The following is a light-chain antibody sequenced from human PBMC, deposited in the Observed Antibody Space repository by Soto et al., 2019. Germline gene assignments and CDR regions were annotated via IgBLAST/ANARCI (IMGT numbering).Light chain of an antibody. CDR3: QQYNSPSSQA. CDR1: QSITTW. J-gene: IGKJ2*01. V-gene: IGKV1-5*03. Sequence: DIQMTQSPSTLSASVGDRVTSTCRASQSITTWLAWYQQKPGKAPKLLIYKASSLGSGVPSRVSGSGSGTDFTLTISSLQPDYFAIYYCQQYNSPSSQALGQGTKLDIK. CDR2: KAS.